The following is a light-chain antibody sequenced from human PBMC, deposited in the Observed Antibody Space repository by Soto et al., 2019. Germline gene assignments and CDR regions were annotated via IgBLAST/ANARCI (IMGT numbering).Light chain of an antibody. Sequence: QAVVTQSPSASASLGASVKLTCTLSSGHNNYAIAWHQQQPEKGPRYLMKLNSDGSHSKGDGIPDRFSGSSSGAEHYLTISNLQSEDEADYYCQTWGTGIQVFGGGTKLTVL. V-gene: IGLV4-69*01. CDR2: LNSDGSH. CDR1: SGHNNYA. CDR3: QTWGTGIQV. J-gene: IGLJ3*02.